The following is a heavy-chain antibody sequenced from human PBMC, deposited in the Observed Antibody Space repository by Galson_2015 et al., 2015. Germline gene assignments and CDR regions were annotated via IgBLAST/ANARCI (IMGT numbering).Heavy chain of an antibody. CDR2: VSRSGDTT. D-gene: IGHD2-15*01. V-gene: IGHV3-23*01. Sequence: SLRLSCAASGFTFSNFAMSWVRQAPGKGLEWVSIVSRSGDTTYYADSVEGRFTISRDNSKNKLYLQMNSLKAEDTALYYCAKSHLYCSGGSCYSLDYWGQGTLVTVSS. CDR1: GFTFSNFA. J-gene: IGHJ4*02. CDR3: AKSHLYCSGGSCYSLDY.